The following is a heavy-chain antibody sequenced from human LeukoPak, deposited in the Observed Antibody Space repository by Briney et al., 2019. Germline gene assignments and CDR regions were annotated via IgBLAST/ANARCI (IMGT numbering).Heavy chain of an antibody. Sequence: GGSLRLSCAAYGFTFSRYWMHWVRQAPGKGLVWVARVNSDGFSTTYADSVKGRFTISRDNSNNTMYLQVNSLRAEDTAVYYCARGSGSYYGVLAYWGQGTLVTVSP. CDR1: GFTFSRYW. CDR2: VNSDGFST. CDR3: ARGSGSYYGVLAY. V-gene: IGHV3-74*03. D-gene: IGHD1-26*01. J-gene: IGHJ4*02.